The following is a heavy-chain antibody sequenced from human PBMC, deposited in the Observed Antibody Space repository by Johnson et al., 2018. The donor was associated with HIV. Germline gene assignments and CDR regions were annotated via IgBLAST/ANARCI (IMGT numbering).Heavy chain of an antibody. CDR3: ARVQWLILDAFDI. V-gene: IGHV3-30-3*01. Sequence: QVQLVESGGGAVQPGRSLRLSCAASGFTFSHYSMHWVRQAPGKGLEWVAVISYDGSNKYYAASVKGRFTISRDNSKNTLYLQMNSLRAEDTAVYYCARVQWLILDAFDIWGQGTMVTVSS. CDR1: GFTFSHYS. J-gene: IGHJ3*02. CDR2: ISYDGSNK. D-gene: IGHD6-19*01.